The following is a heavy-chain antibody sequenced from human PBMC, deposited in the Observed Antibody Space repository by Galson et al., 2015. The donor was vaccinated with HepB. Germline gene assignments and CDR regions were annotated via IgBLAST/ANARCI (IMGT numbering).Heavy chain of an antibody. D-gene: IGHD2-2*01. J-gene: IGHJ4*02. CDR1: GFTFSSYS. CDR2: TSSSSSTI. V-gene: IGHV3-48*01. Sequence: SLRLSCAASGFTFSSYSMNWVRQAPGKGLEWVSYTSSSSSTIYYADSVKGRFTISRDNAKNSLYLQMNSLRAEDTAVYYCARGSYCSNTSCRSRELDYWGQGTLVTVSS. CDR3: ARGSYCSNTSCRSRELDY.